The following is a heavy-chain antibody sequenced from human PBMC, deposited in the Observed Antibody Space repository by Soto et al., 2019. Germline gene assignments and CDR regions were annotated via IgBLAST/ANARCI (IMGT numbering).Heavy chain of an antibody. V-gene: IGHV3-30*18. CDR1: GFTFSNYG. D-gene: IGHD3-10*01. CDR3: AKDPELLWFGELFHYFDY. CDR2: ISYDGSNK. J-gene: IGHJ4*02. Sequence: GGSLRLSCAASGFTFSNYGMHWVRQAPGKGLEWVAVISYDGSNKYYADSVRGRFTISRDNSKNTLYLQMNSLRAEDTAVYYCAKDPELLWFGELFHYFDYWGQGTLVTSPQ.